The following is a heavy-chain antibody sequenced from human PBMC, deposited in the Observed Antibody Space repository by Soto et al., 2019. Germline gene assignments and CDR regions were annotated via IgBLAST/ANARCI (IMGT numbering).Heavy chain of an antibody. CDR1: GFSFSDAW. D-gene: IGHD3-16*01. CDR3: TTQGGGDDIYFDY. V-gene: IGHV3-15*01. J-gene: IGHJ4*02. Sequence: EVQLVESGGGLVQPGGSLRLSCAASGFSFSDAWMIWVREAPGKGLQWVGRIKSKSDGETTDYAAPVKGRFAISRDDSKMTVDLRMNSLKTEDTATYFCTTQGGGDDIYFDYWGQGTLVAVAS. CDR2: IKSKSDGETT.